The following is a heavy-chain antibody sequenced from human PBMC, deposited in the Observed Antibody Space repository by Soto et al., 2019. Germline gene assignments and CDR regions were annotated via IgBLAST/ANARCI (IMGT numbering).Heavy chain of an antibody. D-gene: IGHD2-8*01. CDR3: ARPPTANLDAFEI. V-gene: IGHV4-39*01. Sequence: KASETLSLTCTVSGGSISSSNYYWGWIRQPPGKGLEWIGSIYYSVSTFYNPSLKSRVTISVDTSKNQFSLKLNSVTAADTAVYYCARPPTANLDAFEIWGQGTLVTVSS. J-gene: IGHJ3*02. CDR2: IYYSVST. CDR1: GGSISSSNYY.